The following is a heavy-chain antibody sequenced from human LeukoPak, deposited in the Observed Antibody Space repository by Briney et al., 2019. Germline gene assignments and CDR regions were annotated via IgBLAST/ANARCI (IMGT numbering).Heavy chain of an antibody. CDR2: IYHSGST. CDR1: GGSISSSNW. J-gene: IGHJ4*02. V-gene: IGHV4-4*02. CDR3: ARGVATIISAGSEPFDY. Sequence: SGTLSLTCAVSGGSISSSNWWSWVRQPPGKGLEWIGEIYHSGSTNYNPSLKSRVTISVDTSKNQFSLKLSSVTAADTAVYYCARGVATIISAGSEPFDYWGQGTLVTVSS. D-gene: IGHD5-12*01.